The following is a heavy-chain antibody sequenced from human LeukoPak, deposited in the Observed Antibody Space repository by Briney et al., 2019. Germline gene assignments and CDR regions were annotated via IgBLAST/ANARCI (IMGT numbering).Heavy chain of an antibody. Sequence: ASVKVSCKASGYTFTSYYMHWVRQAPGQGLEWMGIINPSGGSTSYAQKFQGRVTMTRDMSTSTVYMELSSLRSEDTAVYYCARGPPLIVLMVDYYYYMDVWGKGTTVTISS. V-gene: IGHV1-46*01. CDR2: INPSGGST. CDR1: GYTFTSYY. CDR3: ARGPPLIVLMVDYYYYMDV. J-gene: IGHJ6*03. D-gene: IGHD2-8*01.